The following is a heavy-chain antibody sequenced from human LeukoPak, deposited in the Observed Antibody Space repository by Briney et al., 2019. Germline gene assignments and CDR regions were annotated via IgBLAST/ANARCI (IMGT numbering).Heavy chain of an antibody. CDR3: VRGSYYFDY. CDR2: IYHSGST. V-gene: IGHV4-59*08. Sequence: PSETLSLTCTVSGGSISSYYWSWIRQPPGKGLEWIGYIYHSGSTNYNPSLKSRVTISVDTSKNQFSLKLSSVTAADTAVYYCVRGSYYFDYWGQGTLVTVSS. J-gene: IGHJ4*02. CDR1: GGSISSYY. D-gene: IGHD1-26*01.